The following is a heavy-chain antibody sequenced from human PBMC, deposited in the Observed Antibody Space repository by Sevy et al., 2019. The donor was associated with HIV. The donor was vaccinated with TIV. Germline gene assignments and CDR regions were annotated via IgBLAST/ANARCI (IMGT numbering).Heavy chain of an antibody. CDR2: ISSSGRST. Sequence: GGYLRLSCAASGFTFSSYAMNWVRQAPGKGLEWVSSISSSGRSTYYADSVEGRFTISRDNSENTLYLQMNSLRADDTAVYYCAKGYCSGGSCPRDYYYYGMDVWGQGTTVTVSS. V-gene: IGHV3-23*01. CDR1: GFTFSSYA. J-gene: IGHJ6*02. CDR3: AKGYCSGGSCPRDYYYYGMDV. D-gene: IGHD2-15*01.